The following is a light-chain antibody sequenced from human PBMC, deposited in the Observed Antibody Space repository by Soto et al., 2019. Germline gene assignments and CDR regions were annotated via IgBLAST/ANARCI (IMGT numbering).Light chain of an antibody. CDR3: SSYAGSSNV. CDR1: SSDVGGYKY. J-gene: IGLJ1*01. V-gene: IGLV2-8*01. CDR2: EVS. Sequence: QSALTKPASVSGSPGQSITISCTGTSSDVGGYKYVSWYHQYPGKAPKLMIYEVSNRPSGVPDRFSGSKSGNTASLTVSGLQAEDEADYYCSSYAGSSNVFGTGTKLTVL.